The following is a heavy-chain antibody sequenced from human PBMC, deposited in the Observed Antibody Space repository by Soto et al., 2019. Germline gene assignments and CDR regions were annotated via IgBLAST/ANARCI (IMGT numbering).Heavy chain of an antibody. J-gene: IGHJ2*01. V-gene: IGHV1-2*04. CDR3: ARDPGIPGRFWYFDL. CDR1: GYKFTDYY. Sequence: QVLLVQSGAEVKKPGASVKVSCKASGYKFTDYYIHWVRQAPGHGPEWMGWVNPKRGDAVYAQKFQGWVTMTRDTASTTAYMEMNKLNSDDSAIYYGARDPGIPGRFWYFDLWGHGTLITVSS. CDR2: VNPKRGDA. D-gene: IGHD3-3*01.